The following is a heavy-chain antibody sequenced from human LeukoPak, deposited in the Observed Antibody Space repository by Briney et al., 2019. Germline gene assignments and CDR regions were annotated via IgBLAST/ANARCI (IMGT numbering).Heavy chain of an antibody. J-gene: IGHJ4*02. Sequence: GGSLRLSCAASGFTFSSFSMNWVRQAPGKGLEWISYISNSGSDISYADSVKGRFTVSRANAKNSLCLQMNSLRDEDTAVYYCARLTYGYWGQGTLVSVS. V-gene: IGHV3-48*02. D-gene: IGHD4-17*01. CDR1: GFTFSSFS. CDR3: ARLTYGY. CDR2: ISNSGSDI.